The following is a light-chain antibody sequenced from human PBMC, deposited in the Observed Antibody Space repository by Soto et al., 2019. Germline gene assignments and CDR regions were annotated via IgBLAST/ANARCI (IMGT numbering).Light chain of an antibody. CDR2: GAS. J-gene: IGKJ4*01. Sequence: EIVMTQSPATLSVSPGERATLSCRASQNVRSNLAWYQQKPGQAPRLLIYGASTRATGVPARFSGSGSGTEFTLTISILQSEDFAVYYCQQYTDWPLTFGGGTKVEI. V-gene: IGKV3-15*01. CDR3: QQYTDWPLT. CDR1: QNVRSN.